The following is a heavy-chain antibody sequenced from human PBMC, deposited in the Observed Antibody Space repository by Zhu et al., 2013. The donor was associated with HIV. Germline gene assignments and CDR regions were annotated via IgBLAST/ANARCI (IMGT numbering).Heavy chain of an antibody. CDR1: GYTFTGYH. V-gene: IGHV1-2*02. CDR2: VDPRTGGT. CDR3: ARDPAPPGAWYFDL. J-gene: IGHJ2*01. D-gene: IGHD6-6*01. Sequence: QVQLVQSGAEVKKPGASVKVSCKASGYTFTGYHIHWLRQAPGQGLERMGWVDPRTGGTIYAQSFQGRVTMASDTSISTVYMELNNLNADDTAVYYCARDPAPPGAWYFDLWGLAPWSVSPQ.